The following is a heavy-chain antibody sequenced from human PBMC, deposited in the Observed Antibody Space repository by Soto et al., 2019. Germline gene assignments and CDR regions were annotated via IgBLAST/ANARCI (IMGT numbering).Heavy chain of an antibody. CDR1: GFSLSTSGVG. Sequence: QITLKESGPPLVKPTQTLTLTCTFSGFSLSTSGVGVGWIRQPPGKALEWLALIYWDDDKRYSPSLKSRLTITQDTSKNQVVLTMTNMDPVDTATYYCAHSKMYSSSWGDYFDYWGQGTLVTVSS. V-gene: IGHV2-5*02. J-gene: IGHJ4*02. D-gene: IGHD6-13*01. CDR2: IYWDDDK. CDR3: AHSKMYSSSWGDYFDY.